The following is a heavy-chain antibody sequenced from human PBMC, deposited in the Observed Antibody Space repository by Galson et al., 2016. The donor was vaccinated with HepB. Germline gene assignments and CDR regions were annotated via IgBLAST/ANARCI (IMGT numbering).Heavy chain of an antibody. V-gene: IGHV1-69*13. J-gene: IGHJ6*02. Sequence: SVKVSCKASGGTFSSYAISWVRQAPGQGLEWMGGIIPIFGTANYAQKFQGRVTITADESTSTAYMELSSLRSEDTAVYYCARERELYSSSWYMNYGMDVWGQGTTVTVSS. CDR1: GGTFSSYA. CDR2: IIPIFGTA. CDR3: ARERELYSSSWYMNYGMDV. D-gene: IGHD6-13*01.